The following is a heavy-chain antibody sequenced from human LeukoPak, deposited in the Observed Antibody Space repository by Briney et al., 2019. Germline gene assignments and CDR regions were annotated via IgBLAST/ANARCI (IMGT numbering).Heavy chain of an antibody. D-gene: IGHD2-15*01. Sequence: SQTLSLTCTVSGGSISSGDYYWSWIRQPPGKGLEWIGYIYYSGSTYYNPSLKSRVTISVDTSKNQFSLKLSSVTAADTAAYYCARAEGVAAEFDYWGQGTLVTVSS. CDR2: IYYSGST. J-gene: IGHJ4*02. CDR1: GGSISSGDYY. V-gene: IGHV4-30-4*01. CDR3: ARAEGVAAEFDY.